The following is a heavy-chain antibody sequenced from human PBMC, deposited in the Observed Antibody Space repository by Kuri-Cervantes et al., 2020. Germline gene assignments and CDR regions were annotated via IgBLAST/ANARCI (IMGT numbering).Heavy chain of an antibody. CDR2: IYYSGST. J-gene: IGHJ4*02. D-gene: IGHD2-15*01. CDR3: AKDRYCNGGTCSGDFDY. Sequence: GSLRLSCAASGGSISSYYWSWFRQPPGKGLEWIGYIYYSGSTNYNPSLKSRVTISVDTSKNQFSLKLSSVTAADTAVYYCAKDRYCNGGTCSGDFDYWGQGTLVTVSS. CDR1: GGSISSYY. V-gene: IGHV4-59*01.